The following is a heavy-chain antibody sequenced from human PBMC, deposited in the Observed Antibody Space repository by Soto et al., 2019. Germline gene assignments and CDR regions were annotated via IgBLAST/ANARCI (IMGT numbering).Heavy chain of an antibody. Sequence: GGSLRLSCAASGFTFSSDSMNWVRQAPGKGLEWVSSISSSSSYIYYADSVKGRFTISRDNAKNSLYLQMNSLRAEDTAVYYCARGNILTGYYHNYYYYYGMDVWGQGTTVTVSS. D-gene: IGHD3-9*01. CDR1: GFTFSSDS. CDR3: ARGNILTGYYHNYYYYYGMDV. J-gene: IGHJ6*02. CDR2: ISSSSSYI. V-gene: IGHV3-21*01.